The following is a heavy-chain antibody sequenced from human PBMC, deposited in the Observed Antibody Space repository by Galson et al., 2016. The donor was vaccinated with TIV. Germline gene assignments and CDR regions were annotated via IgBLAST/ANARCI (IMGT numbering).Heavy chain of an antibody. CDR2: ISGSGGTT. V-gene: IGHV3-23*01. D-gene: IGHD3-9*01. Sequence: SLRLSCAASGFTFSSFAMSWVRQAPGKALEWVSGISGSGGTTFYADSVKGRFSISRDNSKNTVYLQMNSLRAEDTAVYYCAKDTGSLPGNWFDPWGQGTPVTVSS. J-gene: IGHJ5*02. CDR3: AKDTGSLPGNWFDP. CDR1: GFTFSSFA.